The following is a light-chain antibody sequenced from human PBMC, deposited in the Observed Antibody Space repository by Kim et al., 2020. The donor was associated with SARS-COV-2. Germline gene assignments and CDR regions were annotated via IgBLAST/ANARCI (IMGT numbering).Light chain of an antibody. V-gene: IGLV1-47*01. J-gene: IGLJ2*01. CDR3: AAWDDSLSAVV. CDR2: RNN. Sequence: SALTQPPSASGTPGQRVTISCSGSSSNIGSNYVYWYQQLPGTAPKLLIYRNNQRPSGVPDRFSGSKSGTSASLAISGLRSEDEADYYCAAWDDSLSAVVFGGGTQLTVL. CDR1: SSNIGSNY.